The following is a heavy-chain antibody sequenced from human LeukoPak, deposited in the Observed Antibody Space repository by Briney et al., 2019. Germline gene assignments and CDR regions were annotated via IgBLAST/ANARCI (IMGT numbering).Heavy chain of an antibody. CDR3: ARGPGRGYGDQPYYFDY. CDR1: GGSISSYY. D-gene: IGHD4-17*01. Sequence: KPSETLSLTCTVSGGSISSYYWSWIRQPAGKGLEWIGRICTSGSTNYNPSLKSRVTMSVDTSKNQFSLKLSSVTAADTAVYYCARGPGRGYGDQPYYFDYWGQGTLVTVSS. V-gene: IGHV4-4*07. CDR2: ICTSGST. J-gene: IGHJ4*02.